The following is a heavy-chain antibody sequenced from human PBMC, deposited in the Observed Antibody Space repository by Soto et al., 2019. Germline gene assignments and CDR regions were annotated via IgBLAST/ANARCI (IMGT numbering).Heavy chain of an antibody. J-gene: IGHJ4*02. V-gene: IGHV3-30*18. CDR2: ITHDGGYK. Sequence: QVQLVESGGGVVQPGRSLRLSCIASGFSFDTFGINWVRQAPGKGLEWVAIITHDGGYKAYADSVRGRFIISRDNSKNTLYLQMNSLKAEDTAVYYCAKGFLHHWGQGTLVTVSS. CDR1: GFSFDTFG. CDR3: AKGFLHH.